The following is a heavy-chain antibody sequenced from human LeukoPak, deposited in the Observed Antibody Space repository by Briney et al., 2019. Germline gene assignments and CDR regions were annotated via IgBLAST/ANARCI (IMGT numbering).Heavy chain of an antibody. CDR3: ARARDGDRFAFDY. CDR2: IYYSGST. J-gene: IGHJ4*02. CDR1: VGSISSYY. Sequence: SETLSLTCTVSVGSISSYYWSWIRQPPGKGLEWVVYIYYSGSTDYHPSLRSRVTMSVDTSKSQFSLKLNSVTATDTAVYYCARARDGDRFAFDYWGQGSLVTVSS. V-gene: IGHV4-59*08. D-gene: IGHD5-24*01.